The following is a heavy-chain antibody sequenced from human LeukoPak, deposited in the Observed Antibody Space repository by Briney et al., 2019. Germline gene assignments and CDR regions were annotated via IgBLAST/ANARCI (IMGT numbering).Heavy chain of an antibody. CDR1: GFTFSSYW. CDR3: ARVGSVAAAGIRDY. V-gene: IGHV3-53*01. D-gene: IGHD6-13*01. Sequence: GGSLRLSCAASGFTFSSYWMNWARQAPGKGLEWVSVIYSGGSTYYADSVKGRFTISRDNSKNTLYLQMNSLRAEDTAVYYCARVGSVAAAGIRDYWGQGTLVTVSS. J-gene: IGHJ4*02. CDR2: IYSGGST.